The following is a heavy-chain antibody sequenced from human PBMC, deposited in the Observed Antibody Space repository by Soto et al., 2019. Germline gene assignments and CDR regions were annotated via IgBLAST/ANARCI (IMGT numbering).Heavy chain of an antibody. V-gene: IGHV1-24*01. J-gene: IGHJ4*02. D-gene: IGHD2-15*01. CDR2: FDPEDGET. CDR1: GYTLTELS. CDR3: ATPLDCSGGSCYLAIGDY. Sequence: ASVKVSCKVSGYTLTELSMHWVRQAPGKGLEWMGGFDPEDGETIYAQKFQGRVTMTEDTSTDTAYMELSSLRSEDTAVYYCATPLDCSGGSCYLAIGDYWGQGTLVTVSS.